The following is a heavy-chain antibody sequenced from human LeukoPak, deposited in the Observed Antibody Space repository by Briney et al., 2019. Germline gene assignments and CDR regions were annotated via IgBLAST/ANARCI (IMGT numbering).Heavy chain of an antibody. CDR2: IKYDGSYT. CDR3: VRDGDAYNFDF. V-gene: IGHV3-74*01. J-gene: IGHJ4*02. Sequence: GGSLRLSCATSGFTLSLAWMHWARQAPGKGLEWVSRIKYDGSYTNYADSVKGRFTISRDNARNTLSLHMISLRAEDTAVYFCVRDGDAYNFDFWGQGVLVTVSS. D-gene: IGHD5-24*01. CDR1: GFTLSLAW.